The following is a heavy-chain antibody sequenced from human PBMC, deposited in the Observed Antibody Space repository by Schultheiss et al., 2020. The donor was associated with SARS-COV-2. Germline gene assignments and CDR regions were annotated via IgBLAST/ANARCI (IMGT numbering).Heavy chain of an antibody. D-gene: IGHD6-19*01. V-gene: IGHV4-34*01. Sequence: SETLSLTCTVSGGSISSYYWSWIRQPPGKGLEWIGEINHSGSTNYNPSLKSRVTISVDTSKNQFSLKLSSVTAADTAVYYCARDSGWLSALFWGQGTLVTVSS. CDR1: GGSISSYY. J-gene: IGHJ4*02. CDR3: ARDSGWLSALF. CDR2: INHSGST.